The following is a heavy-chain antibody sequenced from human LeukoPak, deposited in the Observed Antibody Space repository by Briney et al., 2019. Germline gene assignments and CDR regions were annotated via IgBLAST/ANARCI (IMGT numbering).Heavy chain of an antibody. CDR3: ARQITIGDAFDI. CDR2: IYYSGST. CDR1: GFTFSTYI. V-gene: IGHV4-39*07. D-gene: IGHD3-10*01. Sequence: GSLRLSCAASGFTFSTYIMNWVRQAPGKGLEWIGSIYYSGSTYYNPSLKSRVTISVDTSKNQFSLKLSSVTAADTAVYYCARQITIGDAFDIWGQGTMVTVSS. J-gene: IGHJ3*02.